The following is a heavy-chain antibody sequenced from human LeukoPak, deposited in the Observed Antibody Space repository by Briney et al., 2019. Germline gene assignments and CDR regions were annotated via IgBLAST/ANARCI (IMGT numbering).Heavy chain of an antibody. CDR3: ARDPLGYCSSTSCYDSGVDY. CDR1: GFTFSSYS. D-gene: IGHD2-2*03. CDR2: ISSSSSYI. V-gene: IGHV3-21*01. Sequence: PGGSLRLSCAASGFTFSSYSMNWVRQAPGKGLEWVSSISSSSSYIYYADSVKGRFTISRDNAKNSLYLQMNSLRAEDTAVYYCARDPLGYCSSTSCYDSGVDYWGQGTLVTVSS. J-gene: IGHJ4*02.